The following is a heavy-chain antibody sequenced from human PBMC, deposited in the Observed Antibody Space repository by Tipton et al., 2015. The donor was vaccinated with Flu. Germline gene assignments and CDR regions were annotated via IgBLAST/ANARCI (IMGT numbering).Heavy chain of an antibody. D-gene: IGHD3-10*02. CDR1: SGSIRSTNYF. J-gene: IGHJ4*02. CDR3: ARLSYYDVDLKNFYFDY. Sequence: TLSLTCTVSSGSIRSTNYFCAWIRQPPGKRLELIGSIYPTGTPYYNPSLKSRVTISVDTSKSTFSLLLKSVTAADTAVYYCARLSYYDVDLKNFYFDYWGQGALVTVSS. CDR2: IYPTGTP. V-gene: IGHV4-39*01.